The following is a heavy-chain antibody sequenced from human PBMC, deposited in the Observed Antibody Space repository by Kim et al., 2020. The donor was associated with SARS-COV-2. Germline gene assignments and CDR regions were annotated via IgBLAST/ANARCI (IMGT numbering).Heavy chain of an antibody. J-gene: IGHJ3*02. CDR3: HVRQVISDSFDI. D-gene: IGHD3-10*01. Sequence: NDADSVNGRFTITRDSANVTMFLQMNSLRAEETAVYYCHVRQVISDSFDIWGQGTMVTVSS. V-gene: IGHV3-74*01.